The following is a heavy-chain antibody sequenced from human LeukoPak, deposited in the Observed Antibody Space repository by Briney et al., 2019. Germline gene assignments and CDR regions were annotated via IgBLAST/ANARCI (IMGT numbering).Heavy chain of an antibody. Sequence: ASVKVSCKASGYTXTGYYMHRVRQAPGQGLEWMEWINPNNGGTDYAQKFQGRVTMTRDTSISTAYMELSRLRSDDTAVYYCARDSHSSGWYVPDYWGQGTLVTVSS. CDR1: GYTXTGYY. V-gene: IGHV1-2*02. D-gene: IGHD6-19*01. CDR3: ARDSHSSGWYVPDY. J-gene: IGHJ4*02. CDR2: INPNNGGT.